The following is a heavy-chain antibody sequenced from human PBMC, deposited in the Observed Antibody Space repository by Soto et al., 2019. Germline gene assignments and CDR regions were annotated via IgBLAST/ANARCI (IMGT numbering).Heavy chain of an antibody. CDR1: GYSFTDYH. J-gene: IGHJ6*02. Sequence: ASVKVSWKASGYSFTDYHIHWVRQAPGQGLEWLGRINPKSGGTSTAQKFQGWVTMTTDTSISTASMELTRLTSDDTAIYYCARGDSTDCSNGVCSFFYNHDMDVWGQGTTVTVSS. CDR2: INPKSGGT. D-gene: IGHD2-8*01. CDR3: ARGDSTDCSNGVCSFFYNHDMDV. V-gene: IGHV1-2*04.